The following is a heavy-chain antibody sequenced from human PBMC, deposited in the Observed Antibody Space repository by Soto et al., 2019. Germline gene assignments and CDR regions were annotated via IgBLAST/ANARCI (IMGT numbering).Heavy chain of an antibody. V-gene: IGHV3-48*02. CDR3: ARDHLNS. J-gene: IGHJ4*02. Sequence: GWSLRLSCASSVFTFITENMNWVRQAPGKGLEWVAYISSSSSTIYYADSVKGRFTISRDNAKNSLYLQTNSLRDEDTAVYYCARDHLNSWGQGTLVTVSS. CDR1: VFTFITEN. CDR2: ISSSSSTI.